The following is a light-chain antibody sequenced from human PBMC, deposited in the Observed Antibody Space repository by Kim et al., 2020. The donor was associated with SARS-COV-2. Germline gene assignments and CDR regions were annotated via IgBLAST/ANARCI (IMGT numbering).Light chain of an antibody. CDR1: RSVSSY. V-gene: IGKV3D-15*01. J-gene: IGKJ4*02. CDR2: GAS. Sequence: ASAGERATLSRRTNRSVSSYLAWYQQKPGQAPRLLIYGASTRATGIPARFSGSGSGTDFTLTISSLQSEDFAVYYCQQYSNSPLTFGEGTKVDIK. CDR3: QQYSNSPLT.